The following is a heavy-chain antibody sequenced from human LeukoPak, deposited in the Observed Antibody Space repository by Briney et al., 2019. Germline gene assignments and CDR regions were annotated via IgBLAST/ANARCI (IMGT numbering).Heavy chain of an antibody. Sequence: GGSLRLSCASSGFIFTNYAMNWVRQTPRTGLEWSASVTGGGVNTYYADSVKGRFTVSRHTSKQTLSLQMNSLRDEDTAIYYCARGTSPLDYWYFDLWGRGTLVTVSS. D-gene: IGHD3-16*02. J-gene: IGHJ2*01. V-gene: IGHV3-23*01. CDR2: VTGGGVNT. CDR1: GFIFTNYA. CDR3: ARGTSPLDYWYFDL.